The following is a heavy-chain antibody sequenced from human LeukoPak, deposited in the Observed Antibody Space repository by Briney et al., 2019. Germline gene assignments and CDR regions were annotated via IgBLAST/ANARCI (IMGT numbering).Heavy chain of an antibody. CDR3: ARGGFESCSAGSCLLGNY. Sequence: PSETLSLTCTVSRGSISPYYWSWIRQSPGKGLEWIGYIYYIGTTNYNPSLQSRVTMSVDPSTNQFTLNLASVTAADTAVYYCARGGFESCSAGSCLLGNYWGQGILVAVSS. J-gene: IGHJ4*02. CDR2: IYYIGTT. V-gene: IGHV4-59*01. CDR1: RGSISPYY. D-gene: IGHD2-15*01.